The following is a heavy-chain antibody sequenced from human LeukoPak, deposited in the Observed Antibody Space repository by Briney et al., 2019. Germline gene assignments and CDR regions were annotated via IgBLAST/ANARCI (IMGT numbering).Heavy chain of an antibody. CDR2: IKSKTDGGTT. D-gene: IGHD3-9*01. J-gene: IGHJ4*02. Sequence: GGSLRLSCAASGFTFSNAWMSWVRQVPGKGLEWVGRIKSKTDGGTTDYAAPLKGRFTISRDDSKNTLYLQMNSLKTEDTAVYYCTTDPQSWYDILTGYYSDYWGQGTLVTVSS. CDR3: TTDPQSWYDILTGYYSDY. V-gene: IGHV3-15*01. CDR1: GFTFSNAW.